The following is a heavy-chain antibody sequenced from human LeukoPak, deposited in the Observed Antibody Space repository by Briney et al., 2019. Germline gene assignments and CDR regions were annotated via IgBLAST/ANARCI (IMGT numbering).Heavy chain of an antibody. CDR1: GYTLTELS. CDR3: ATDINRDYYDSSGYSNAFDI. V-gene: IGHV1-24*01. J-gene: IGHJ3*02. D-gene: IGHD3-22*01. Sequence: ASVKVSCKVSGYTLTELSMHWVRQAPGTGVEWMGGFDPEEGETIYAKKFQGRVTMTEDTSKDTAYMELSSLKSEDTAVYYCATDINRDYYDSSGYSNAFDIWGQGTMVTVSS. CDR2: FDPEEGET.